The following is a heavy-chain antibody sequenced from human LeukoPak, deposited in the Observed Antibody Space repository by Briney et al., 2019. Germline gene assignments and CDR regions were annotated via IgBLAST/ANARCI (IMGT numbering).Heavy chain of an antibody. D-gene: IGHD6-19*01. J-gene: IGHJ6*02. CDR2: ISYDGDNK. CDR1: GFTFNNYG. CDR3: AKICSAWEIFYYDMYV. Sequence: PGRSLTLSCAASGFTFNNYGIHWVRQAPGKGLEWVADISYDGDNKYYADSLKGRFTISRDNSKNTLFLQMHNLRAEDTAVYYCAKICSAWEIFYYDMYVWGQGTTVTVSS. V-gene: IGHV3-30*18.